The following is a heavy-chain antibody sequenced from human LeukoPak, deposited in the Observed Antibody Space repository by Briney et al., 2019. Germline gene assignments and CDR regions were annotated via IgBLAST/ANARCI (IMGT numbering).Heavy chain of an antibody. Sequence: PSETLSLTCTVSGGSISNSYWSWIRQPPGKGLEWIGYIFYSGTTNYHPSLKSRVTISVDTSKNQFSLKLSSVTAADTAVYYCARVDGSCSGGSCPSGNWFDPWGQGTLVTVSS. D-gene: IGHD2-15*01. CDR3: ARVDGSCSGGSCPSGNWFDP. CDR2: IFYSGTT. V-gene: IGHV4-59*01. J-gene: IGHJ5*02. CDR1: GGSISNSY.